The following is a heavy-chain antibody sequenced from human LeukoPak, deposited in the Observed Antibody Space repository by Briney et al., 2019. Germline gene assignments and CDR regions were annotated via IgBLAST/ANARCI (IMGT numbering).Heavy chain of an antibody. CDR1: GYTFTSYY. CDR3: ARDGGLGRDFWSGYNYYFDY. D-gene: IGHD3-3*01. Sequence: ASVKVSCKASGYTFTSYYMHWVRQAPVQGLEWMGIVNSSDNSTTYAQEFQGRVTMTSDTSTSTVYMELSSLRSEDTAIYYCARDGGLGRDFWSGYNYYFDYWGQGTLVTVSS. CDR2: VNSSDNST. J-gene: IGHJ4*02. V-gene: IGHV1-46*01.